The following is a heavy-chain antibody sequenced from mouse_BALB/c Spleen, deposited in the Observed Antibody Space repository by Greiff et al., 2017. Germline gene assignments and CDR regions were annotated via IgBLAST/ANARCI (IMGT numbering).Heavy chain of an antibody. Sequence: EVKLMESGGGLVKPGGSLKLSCAASGSAFSSYDMSWVRQTPEKRLEWVAYISSGGGSTYYPDTVKGRFTISRDNAKNTLYLQMSSLKSEDTAMYYCARHFTTVVRYFDVWGAGTTVTVSS. V-gene: IGHV5-12-1*01. D-gene: IGHD1-1*01. J-gene: IGHJ1*01. CDR3: ARHFTTVVRYFDV. CDR1: GSAFSSYD. CDR2: ISSGGGST.